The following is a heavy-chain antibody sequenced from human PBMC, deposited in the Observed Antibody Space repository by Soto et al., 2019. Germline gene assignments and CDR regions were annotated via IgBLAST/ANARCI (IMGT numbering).Heavy chain of an antibody. Sequence: QVQLVQSGAEVKKPGSSVKVFYKASGGTFSNYTISWVRQAPGQGLEWMGGIIPVFGTTDYEQKFQGRVTITADGSTSTAYMKLSRLRSADKAVYYCARSSPYIVVRTPTGNQHYYGMDVWGQGTTVTVSS. J-gene: IGHJ6*02. CDR2: IIPVFGTT. V-gene: IGHV1-69*01. CDR1: GGTFSNYT. CDR3: ARSSPYIVVRTPTGNQHYYGMDV. D-gene: IGHD2-2*01.